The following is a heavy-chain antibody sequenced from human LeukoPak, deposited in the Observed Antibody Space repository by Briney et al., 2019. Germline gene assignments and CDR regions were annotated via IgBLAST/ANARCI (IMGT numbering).Heavy chain of an antibody. J-gene: IGHJ4*02. CDR2: VYHSGNT. CDR1: GGSISSHF. Sequence: SETLSLTCTVSGGSISSHFWSWIRQPPGKGLEWIGYVYHSGNTYYNTSLKSRVTISVDTSKNQFSLKLSSVTAADTAVYYCARSEDYDILTGYSHWGQGTLVTVSS. V-gene: IGHV4-59*08. CDR3: ARSEDYDILTGYSH. D-gene: IGHD3-9*01.